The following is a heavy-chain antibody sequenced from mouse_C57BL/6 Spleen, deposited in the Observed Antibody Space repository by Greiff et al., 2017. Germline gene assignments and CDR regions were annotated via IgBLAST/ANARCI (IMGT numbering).Heavy chain of an antibody. CDR2: ISNGGGST. Sequence: EVKLVESGGGLVQPGGSLKLSCAASGFTFSDYYMYWVRQTPEKRLEWVAYISNGGGSTYSPDTVKGRFTISRDNAKNTLYLQMSRLKSEDTAMYYCASPYYYGSSPHYYAMDYWGQGTSVTVSS. V-gene: IGHV5-12*01. CDR3: ASPYYYGSSPHYYAMDY. J-gene: IGHJ4*01. CDR1: GFTFSDYY. D-gene: IGHD1-1*01.